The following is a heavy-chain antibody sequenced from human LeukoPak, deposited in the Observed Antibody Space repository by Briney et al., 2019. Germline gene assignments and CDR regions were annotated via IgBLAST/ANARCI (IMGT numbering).Heavy chain of an antibody. CDR1: GYTFTGYY. Sequence: GASVKASCKASGYTFTGYYMHWVRQAPGQGLEWMGRINPNSGGTNYAQKFQGRVTMTRDTSISTAYMELSRLRSDDTAVYYCARAYSSSWYYFDYWGQGTLVTVSS. D-gene: IGHD6-13*01. CDR3: ARAYSSSWYYFDY. V-gene: IGHV1-2*06. CDR2: INPNSGGT. J-gene: IGHJ4*02.